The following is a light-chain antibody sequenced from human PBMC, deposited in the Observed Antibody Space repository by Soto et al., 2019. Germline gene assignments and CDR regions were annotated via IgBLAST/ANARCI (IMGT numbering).Light chain of an antibody. CDR3: QQYKNWPRT. Sequence: EIVMTQSPATLSVSPGQRATLSCRASQSVTSNLAWYQQRPGQAPRLLIYGASSRATGIPDRFSGSGSGTEFTLTISSLQSEDFAVYYCQQYKNWPRTFGQGTRWIS. J-gene: IGKJ1*01. V-gene: IGKV3D-15*01. CDR2: GAS. CDR1: QSVTSN.